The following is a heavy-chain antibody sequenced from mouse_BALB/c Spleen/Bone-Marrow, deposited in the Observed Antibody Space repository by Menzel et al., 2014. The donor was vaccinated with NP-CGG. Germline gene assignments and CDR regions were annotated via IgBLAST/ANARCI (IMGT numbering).Heavy chain of an antibody. Sequence: VQLQQSGAELARPGASVKMSCKASGYTFTSYTMHWVKQRPGQGLEWIGYINPSSGYTNYNQKFKDKATLTADKSSSTAYMQLSSLPSEDSAVYYCARSNGNYVLAYWGQGTLVTVSA. CDR2: INPSSGYT. D-gene: IGHD2-1*01. CDR1: GYTFTSYT. J-gene: IGHJ3*01. V-gene: IGHV1-4*01. CDR3: ARSNGNYVLAY.